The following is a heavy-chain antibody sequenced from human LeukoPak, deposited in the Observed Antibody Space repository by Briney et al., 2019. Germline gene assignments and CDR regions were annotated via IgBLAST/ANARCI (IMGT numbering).Heavy chain of an antibody. V-gene: IGHV5-51*01. CDR1: GYSFTSYW. CDR3: ARVNYYDSTGYSDAYEY. Sequence: GESLKISCKGSGYSFTSYWIGWVRQMPGKGLEWMGIIYPGDSDTTYSPSFQGQVTISADRSISTAYLQWGSLKASDTAVYYCARVNYYDSTGYSDAYEYWGQGTLVTVSS. CDR2: IYPGDSDT. J-gene: IGHJ4*02. D-gene: IGHD3-22*01.